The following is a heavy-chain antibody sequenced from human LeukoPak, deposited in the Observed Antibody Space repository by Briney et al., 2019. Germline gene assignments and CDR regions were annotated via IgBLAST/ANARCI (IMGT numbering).Heavy chain of an antibody. CDR2: IIPIFGTA. J-gene: IGHJ5*02. CDR1: GGTFSSYA. D-gene: IGHD2-2*01. CDR3: ARDLVTEPTGDWFDP. V-gene: IGHV1-69*05. Sequence: SVKVSCKASGGTFSSYAISWVRQAPGQGLEWMGRIIPIFGTANYAQKFQGRVTITTDESTSTAYMELNSLRDEDTAVYYCARDLVTEPTGDWFDPWGQGTLVTVSS.